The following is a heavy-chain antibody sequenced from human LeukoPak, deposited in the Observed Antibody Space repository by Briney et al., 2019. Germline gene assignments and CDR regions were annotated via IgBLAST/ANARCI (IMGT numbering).Heavy chain of an antibody. J-gene: IGHJ4*02. CDR3: SRGFLRWDFDY. CDR1: GGSFSGYY. Sequence: SETLSLTCAVYGGSFSGYYWSWIRQPPGKGLEWIGEINHSGSTNYNPSLKSRVTISVDTFKNQFSLKLSSVTAAETAVYSCSRGFLRWDFDYWGKGTLVTVSS. D-gene: IGHD1-26*01. CDR2: INHSGST. V-gene: IGHV4-34*01.